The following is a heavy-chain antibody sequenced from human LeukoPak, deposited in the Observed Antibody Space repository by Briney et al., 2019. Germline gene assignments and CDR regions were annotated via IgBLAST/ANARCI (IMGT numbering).Heavy chain of an antibody. J-gene: IGHJ4*02. CDR1: GFTFSSYA. CDR2: ISYDGSNK. D-gene: IGHD3-9*01. V-gene: IGHV3-30-3*01. CDR3: ETAYEILTGYYEGFDY. Sequence: PGGSLRLSCEASGFTFSSYAMHWVRQAPGKGLEWVAVISYDGSNKYYADSVKGRFTISRDNSKNTLYLQMNSLRAEDTALYYHETAYEILTGYYEGFDYWGQGTLVTVSS.